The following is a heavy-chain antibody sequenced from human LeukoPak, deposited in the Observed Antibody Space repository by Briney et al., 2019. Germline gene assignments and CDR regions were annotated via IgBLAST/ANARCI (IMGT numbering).Heavy chain of an antibody. D-gene: IGHD3-10*01. CDR2: IYSGGST. Sequence: SGGSLRLSCAASGFTVSSNYMSWVRQAPGKGLEWVSVIYSGGSTYYADSVKGRFTISRANSENTLYLQMNSLRVEDTAVYYCAKVAKYYYGSETYYFFEHWGQGTPVTASS. J-gene: IGHJ4*02. V-gene: IGHV3-66*01. CDR3: AKVAKYYYGSETYYFFEH. CDR1: GFTVSSNY.